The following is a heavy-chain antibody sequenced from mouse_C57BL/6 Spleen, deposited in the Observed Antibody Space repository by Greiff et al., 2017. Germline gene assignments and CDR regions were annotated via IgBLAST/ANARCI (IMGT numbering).Heavy chain of an antibody. J-gene: IGHJ4*01. CDR2: ISNGGGST. Sequence: EVKLMESGGGLVQPGGSLKLSCAASGFTFSDYYMYWVRQTPEQRLEWVAYISNGGGSTYYPDTVKGRFTISRDNAKNTLYLQMSRLKSEDTAMYYGARELIYCYGSSRYYYAMDYWGQGTSVTVSS. V-gene: IGHV5-12*01. CDR1: GFTFSDYY. D-gene: IGHD1-1*01. CDR3: ARELIYCYGSSRYYYAMDY.